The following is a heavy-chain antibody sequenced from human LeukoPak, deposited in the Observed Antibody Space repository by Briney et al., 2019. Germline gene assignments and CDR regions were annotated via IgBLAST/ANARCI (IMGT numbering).Heavy chain of an antibody. D-gene: IGHD6-13*01. CDR1: GFTFSSYA. V-gene: IGHV3-30*14. CDR3: VKDSAAASYYYGMDV. J-gene: IGHJ6*02. CDR2: ISYDGSNK. Sequence: GRSLRLSCAASGFTFSSYAMHWVRQAPGKGLEWVAIISYDGSNKYYADSVKGRFTISRDNSKNTLYLLMSSLRTEDTAVYYCVKDSAAASYYYGMDVWGQGTLVTVSS.